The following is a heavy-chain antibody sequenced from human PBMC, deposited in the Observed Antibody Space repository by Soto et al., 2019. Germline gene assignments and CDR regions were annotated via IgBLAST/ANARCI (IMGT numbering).Heavy chain of an antibody. CDR2: ITGSGGTI. J-gene: IGHJ4*02. CDR3: AKDAVYGDGLWLVAD. CDR1: GFSFSKYA. V-gene: IGHV3-23*01. Sequence: DVQLLESGGGLVQPGGSLRLSCAASGFSFSKYAMIWVRQAPGKGQEWVSGITGSGGTIEYAASVKGRFNISRDNSKNTVYLQMNSLRAEDTAMYYCAKDAVYGDGLWLVADWGQGTLVTVS. D-gene: IGHD2-21*02.